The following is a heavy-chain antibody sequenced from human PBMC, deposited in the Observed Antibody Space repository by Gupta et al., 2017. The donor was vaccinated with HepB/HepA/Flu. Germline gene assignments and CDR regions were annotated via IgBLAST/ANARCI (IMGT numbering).Heavy chain of an antibody. V-gene: IGHV3-74*01. J-gene: IGHJ4*02. Sequence: GGSLRLSCAASGFTFSSYWMHWVRQTPEKGLVWVSHIGDDGSSTNYADSVKGRFTISRDNAKNVLYLQMNGLRVEDTAVYYCSRGGFRSTWPGAYWGQGTLVTVSS. CDR1: GFTFSSYW. D-gene: IGHD1-14*01. CDR3: SRGGFRSTWPGAY. CDR2: IGDDGSST.